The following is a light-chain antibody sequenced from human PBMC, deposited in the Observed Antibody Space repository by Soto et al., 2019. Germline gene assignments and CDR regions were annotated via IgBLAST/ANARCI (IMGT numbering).Light chain of an antibody. CDR1: QSISSW. J-gene: IGKJ1*01. V-gene: IGKV1-5*03. CDR2: KAS. CDR3: QQYNSYPRT. Sequence: DIRMTQFPSTLSASVADRVPITCWASQSISSWLDWYQKKTGKAPKLLIYKASSLESGVPSRLRGSGYGTELTITISSMQTDDFETYYCQQYNSYPRTFGQGTKVDI.